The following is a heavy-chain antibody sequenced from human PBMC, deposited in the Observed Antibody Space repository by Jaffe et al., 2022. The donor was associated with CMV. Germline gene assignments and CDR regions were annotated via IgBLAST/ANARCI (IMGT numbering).Heavy chain of an antibody. D-gene: IGHD5-12*01. V-gene: IGHV3-23*01. CDR2: ISGSGGST. J-gene: IGHJ4*02. CDR3: ARDRDIVATIFYSPIGYFDY. CDR1: GFTFSSYA. Sequence: EVQLLESGGGLVQPGGSLRLSCAASGFTFSSYAMSWVRQAPGKGLEWVSAISGSGGSTYYADSVKGRFTISRDNSKNTLYLQMNSLRAEDTAVYYCARDRDIVATIFYSPIGYFDYWGQGTLVTVSS.